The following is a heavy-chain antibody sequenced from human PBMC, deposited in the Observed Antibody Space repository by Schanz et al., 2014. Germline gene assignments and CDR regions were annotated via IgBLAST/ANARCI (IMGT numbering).Heavy chain of an antibody. Sequence: VQLVESGGGVVQPGRSLRLSCAASGFTFSSYSMNWVRQAPGKGLEWVSYVSRSTPDIYYADSVKGRFTISRDNAKRSLFLQMNSLRVEDTAVYFCVSQTGSPNYWGQGTLVTVSS. CDR2: VSRSTPDI. D-gene: IGHD6-13*01. V-gene: IGHV3-21*01. CDR1: GFTFSSYS. J-gene: IGHJ4*02. CDR3: VSQTGSPNY.